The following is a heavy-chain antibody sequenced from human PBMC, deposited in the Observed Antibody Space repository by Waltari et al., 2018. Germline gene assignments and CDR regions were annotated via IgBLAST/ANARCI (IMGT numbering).Heavy chain of an antibody. V-gene: IGHV4-59*01. D-gene: IGHD6-13*01. CDR2: IYYSGST. CDR1: GGSISSYY. J-gene: IGHJ6*03. CDR3: ARAAGTVNYYYYMDV. Sequence: QVQLQESGPGLVKPSETLSHTCTVSGGSISSYYWSWIRQPPGKGLEWIGYIYYSGSTNYNPSLKSRVTISVDTSKNQFSLKLSSVTAADTAVYYCARAAGTVNYYYYMDVWGKGTTVTVSS.